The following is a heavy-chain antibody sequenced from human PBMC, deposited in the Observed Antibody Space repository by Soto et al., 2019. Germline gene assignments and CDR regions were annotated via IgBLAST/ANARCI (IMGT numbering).Heavy chain of an antibody. CDR3: ARAYYDFWTSYHYGMDV. CDR2: IYQSGST. J-gene: IGHJ6*02. D-gene: IGHD3-3*01. Sequence: SETLSLTCAVSGVSISSDGYSWSWIRQPPGKGLEWIGFIYQSGSTYYNPSLKSRGTMSVDRSKNQFSLKLTSETAADTAVYYCARAYYDFWTSYHYGMDVWGQGTTVT. CDR1: GVSISSDGYS. V-gene: IGHV4-30-2*01.